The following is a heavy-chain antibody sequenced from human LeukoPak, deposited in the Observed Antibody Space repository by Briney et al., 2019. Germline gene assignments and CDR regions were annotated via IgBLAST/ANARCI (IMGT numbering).Heavy chain of an antibody. Sequence: PGGSLRLSCAASGFTFSSYNMNWVRQAPGKGLEWVSSISSSRSYIYYADSVKGRFTISRDNAKNTLYLQMNSLRAEDTAVYYCAKEPYYYGSRSYCDYWGQGTLVTVSS. CDR3: AKEPYYYGSRSYCDY. J-gene: IGHJ4*02. CDR2: ISSSRSYI. D-gene: IGHD3-10*01. CDR1: GFTFSSYN. V-gene: IGHV3-21*04.